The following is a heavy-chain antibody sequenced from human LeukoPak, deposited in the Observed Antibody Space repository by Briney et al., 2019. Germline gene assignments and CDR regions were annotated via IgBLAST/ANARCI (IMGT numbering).Heavy chain of an antibody. CDR1: GFTFSSYE. Sequence: GGSLRLSCAASGFTFSSYEMSWVRQAPGKGLEWVSAISGSGGSTYYADSVKGRFTISRDNSKNTLYLQMNSLRAEDTAVYYCAKAISFIVATIYDYWGQGTLVTVSS. CDR2: ISGSGGST. D-gene: IGHD5-12*01. J-gene: IGHJ4*02. V-gene: IGHV3-23*01. CDR3: AKAISFIVATIYDY.